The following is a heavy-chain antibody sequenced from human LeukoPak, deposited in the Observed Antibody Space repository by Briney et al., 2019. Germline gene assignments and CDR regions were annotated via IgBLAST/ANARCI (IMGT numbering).Heavy chain of an antibody. J-gene: IGHJ4*02. Sequence: QPGGSLRLSCAASGFTFSTYTMHWVRQAPGKGLEWVAFISFDGSNTYYADSVKGRFTISRDNSKNTLYLQMNSLRAEDTAVYYCARAGYYLSPYFFDYWGQGTLVTVSS. CDR1: GFTFSTYT. CDR3: ARAGYYLSPYFFDY. V-gene: IGHV3-30-3*01. D-gene: IGHD3-3*01. CDR2: ISFDGSNT.